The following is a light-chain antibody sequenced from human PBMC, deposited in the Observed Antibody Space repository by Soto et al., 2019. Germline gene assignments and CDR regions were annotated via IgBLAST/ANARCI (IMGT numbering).Light chain of an antibody. CDR1: QSISSW. J-gene: IGKJ1*01. CDR3: QKYGSYPWA. Sequence: DIQMTQSPSTLSASVGDRVTITCRASQSISSWLAWYQQKPGKAPNLLIYHASSLESGVPSRFSGSGSGTEFTLTISSLQPDDFATYYCQKYGSYPWAFGQGTRVEV. V-gene: IGKV1-5*01. CDR2: HAS.